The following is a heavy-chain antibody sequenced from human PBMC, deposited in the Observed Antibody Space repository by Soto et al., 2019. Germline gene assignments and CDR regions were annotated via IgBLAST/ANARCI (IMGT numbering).Heavy chain of an antibody. CDR2: ISGSGGST. J-gene: IGHJ3*02. Sequence: GGSLRLSCAASGFTFSSYAMSWVRQAPGKGLEWVSAISGSGGSTYYADSVKGRFTISRDNSKNTLYLQMNSLRAEDTAVYYCAILPGDVVVVTATEAFDIWGQGTMVTVSS. CDR3: AILPGDVVVVTATEAFDI. D-gene: IGHD2-21*02. CDR1: GFTFSSYA. V-gene: IGHV3-23*01.